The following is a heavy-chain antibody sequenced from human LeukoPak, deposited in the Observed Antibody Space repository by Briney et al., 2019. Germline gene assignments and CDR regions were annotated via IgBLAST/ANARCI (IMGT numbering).Heavy chain of an antibody. V-gene: IGHV3-53*01. CDR2: IYSGGST. CDR1: GFTVSNTY. Sequence: GGSLRLSCAASGFTVSNTYVSWVRQAPGKGLEWLSVIYSGGSTYYPDSVKGRFTLSRDNSKNTLYLQRNSLRAEDTAVYYCARDVISSGWFPGFDYWGQGTLVTVSS. CDR3: ARDVISSGWFPGFDY. J-gene: IGHJ4*02. D-gene: IGHD6-19*01.